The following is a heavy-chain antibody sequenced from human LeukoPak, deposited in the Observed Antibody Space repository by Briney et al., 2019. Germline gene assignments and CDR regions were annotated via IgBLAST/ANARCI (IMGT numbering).Heavy chain of an antibody. J-gene: IGHJ6*04. Sequence: SETLSLTCTVSGGSISSYYWSWIRQPPGKGLEWIGYIYYSGSTYYNPSLKSRVTISVDTSKNQFSLKLSSVTAADTAVYYCARKPGIAVAGYYYYYGMDVWGKGTTVTVSS. D-gene: IGHD6-19*01. CDR3: ARKPGIAVAGYYYYYGMDV. V-gene: IGHV4-59*01. CDR2: IYYSGST. CDR1: GGSISSYY.